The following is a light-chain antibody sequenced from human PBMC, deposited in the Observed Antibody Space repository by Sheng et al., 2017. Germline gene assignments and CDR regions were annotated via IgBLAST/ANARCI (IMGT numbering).Light chain of an antibody. CDR1: QSVRDN. V-gene: IGKV3-15*01. CDR3: QQYDKWPLN. Sequence: EVVMTQSPATLSVSPGERATLSCRASQSVRDNLAWYQQKPGQVPRLLMYGASTRATGIPARFIASGSGTEFTLTISSLQSEDFAVYYCQQYDKWPLNFGGGTKVEIK. CDR2: GAS. J-gene: IGKJ4*01.